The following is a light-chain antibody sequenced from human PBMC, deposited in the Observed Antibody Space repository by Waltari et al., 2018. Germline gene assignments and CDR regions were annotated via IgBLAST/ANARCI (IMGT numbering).Light chain of an antibody. J-gene: IGLJ1*01. CDR1: SSAFRNYNL. V-gene: IGLV2-23*02. CDR3: CSYAGLGIYV. Sequence: QSGLTQPASVSGSPGQSITISCTGTSSAFRNYNLVSWYQQYPGKAPKLMVYEVTKRTSGVSDRFSGSKSGNTASLTIYGLQSEDEADYYCCSYAGLGIYVFGTGTKVTVL. CDR2: EVT.